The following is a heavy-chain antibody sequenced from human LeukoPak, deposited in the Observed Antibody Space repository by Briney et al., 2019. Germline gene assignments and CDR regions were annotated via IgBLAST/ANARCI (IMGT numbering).Heavy chain of an antibody. D-gene: IGHD3-10*01. CDR3: ARERVMYYYGAGSPDY. J-gene: IGHJ4*02. V-gene: IGHV3-74*01. Sequence: GGSLRLSCAASGFTFSRYWMHWVRQGPGKGLVWVSRINSDGSSTSYADSVRGRFTISRDNAKNTLYLQMNSLRAEDTAVYYCARERVMYYYGAGSPDYWGQGTLVTVSS. CDR1: GFTFSRYW. CDR2: INSDGSST.